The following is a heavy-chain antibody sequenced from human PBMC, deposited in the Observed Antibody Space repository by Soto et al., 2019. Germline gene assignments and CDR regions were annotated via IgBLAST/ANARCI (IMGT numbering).Heavy chain of an antibody. Sequence: QVQLVQSGAEVKKPGASVKVSCKASGYTFTTHGIIWVRQVPGQGLEWMGWVRGDNGHTNYAQSLQGRVTMTTDTSTNTAYMELRSLRSDDTAVYYCARDIGYCRSGTCYREGFDPWGQGTLVTVSS. CDR1: GYTFTTHG. CDR3: ARDIGYCRSGTCYREGFDP. CDR2: VRGDNGHT. J-gene: IGHJ5*02. V-gene: IGHV1-18*01. D-gene: IGHD2-15*01.